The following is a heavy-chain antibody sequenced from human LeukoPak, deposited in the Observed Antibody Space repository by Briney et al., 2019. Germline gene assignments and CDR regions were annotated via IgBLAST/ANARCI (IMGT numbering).Heavy chain of an antibody. J-gene: IGHJ4*02. Sequence: SETLSLTCAVSGGSISSGGYSWTWIRQPPGKGLEWIGSISHSGPTYYNPSLKSRVTISVGTSKNQFSLKLSSVTAADTAVYYCARDGGDYYDSSGYGPWGQGTLVTVSS. V-gene: IGHV4-30-2*01. D-gene: IGHD3-22*01. CDR3: ARDGGDYYDSSGYGP. CDR1: GGSISSGGYS. CDR2: ISHSGPT.